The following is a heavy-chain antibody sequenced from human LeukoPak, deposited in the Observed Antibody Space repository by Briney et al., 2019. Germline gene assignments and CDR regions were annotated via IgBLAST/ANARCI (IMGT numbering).Heavy chain of an antibody. D-gene: IGHD5-18*01. Sequence: PGGSPRLSCAASGFTFSSYWMSWVRQAPGKGLEWVANIKQDGSEKYYVDSVKGRFTISRDNAKNSLYLQMNSLRAEDTAVYYCAGGVSYGLDGYYYGMDVWGQGTTVTVSS. CDR1: GFTFSSYW. V-gene: IGHV3-7*04. CDR3: AGGVSYGLDGYYYGMDV. J-gene: IGHJ6*02. CDR2: IKQDGSEK.